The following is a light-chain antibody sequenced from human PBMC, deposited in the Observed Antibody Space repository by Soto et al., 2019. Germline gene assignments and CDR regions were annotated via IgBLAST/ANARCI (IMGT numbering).Light chain of an antibody. CDR1: QGISNY. J-gene: IGKJ1*01. V-gene: IGKV1-27*01. Sequence: DIQMTQSPSSLSASVGDRVTITCRASQGISNYLAWYQHKPGKVPNLLIYAASTLQSGVPSRFSDSGSGTDFTLTISSLQPEDVATYYCQKYNSAPWTFGQGTKVEIK. CDR2: AAS. CDR3: QKYNSAPWT.